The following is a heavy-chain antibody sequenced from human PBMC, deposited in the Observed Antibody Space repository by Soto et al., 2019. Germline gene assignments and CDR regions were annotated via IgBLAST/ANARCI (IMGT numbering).Heavy chain of an antibody. Sequence: EVQLVESGGGLVQPGRSLRLSCAASGFTFDDYAMHWVRQAPGKGLEWVSGISWNSGSIGYADPVKGRFTISRDNAKNSLYLQMNSLRAEDTALYYCAKDIRGRTPYYFDYWGQGTLVTVSS. CDR1: GFTFDDYA. CDR3: AKDIRGRTPYYFDY. V-gene: IGHV3-9*01. CDR2: ISWNSGSI. J-gene: IGHJ4*02.